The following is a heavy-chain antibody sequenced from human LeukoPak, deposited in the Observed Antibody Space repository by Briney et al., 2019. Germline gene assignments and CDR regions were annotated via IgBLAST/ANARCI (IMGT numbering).Heavy chain of an antibody. CDR3: AGEILYDSLPGHYKTEYFQQ. CDR1: GDSINNNNYY. J-gene: IGHJ1*01. Sequence: SETLSLTCTVSGDSINNNNYYWGWIRQPPGKGLEWIGNIYYNGRTYYSPSLKSRGTISVDTSNNQFSLQLSSVTAADTAVYYCAGEILYDSLPGHYKTEYFQQWGQGSLVSVSS. D-gene: IGHD3-9*01. CDR2: IYYNGRT. V-gene: IGHV4-39*02.